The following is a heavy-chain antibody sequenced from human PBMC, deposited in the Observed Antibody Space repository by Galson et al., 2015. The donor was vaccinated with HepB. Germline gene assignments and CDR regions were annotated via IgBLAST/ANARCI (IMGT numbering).Heavy chain of an antibody. Sequence: QSGAEVKKPGESLKISCKGSGYSFTSYWIGWVRQMPGKGLEWMGIIYPGDSDTRYSPSFQGQVTISADKSISTAYLQWSSLKASDTAMYYCARINFTVTTRGNWFDPWGQGTLVTVSS. V-gene: IGHV5-51*03. D-gene: IGHD4-11*01. CDR3: ARINFTVTTRGNWFDP. J-gene: IGHJ5*02. CDR1: GYSFTSYW. CDR2: IYPGDSDT.